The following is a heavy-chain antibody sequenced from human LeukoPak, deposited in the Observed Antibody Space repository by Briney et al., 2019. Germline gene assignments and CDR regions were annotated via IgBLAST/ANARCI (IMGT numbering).Heavy chain of an antibody. CDR1: GFTFSNDW. J-gene: IGHJ4*02. Sequence: GGSLRLSCEASGFTFSNDWMGWVRQAPGKGLEWVANIRQDGGEQYYVDSVKGRFTISRDNGKNSAYLQMNSLRVEDTAVYYCARDPYNPISSSTSCYDYWGQGTLVTVSS. V-gene: IGHV3-7*01. CDR3: ARDPYNPISSSTSCYDY. CDR2: IRQDGGEQ. D-gene: IGHD2-2*01.